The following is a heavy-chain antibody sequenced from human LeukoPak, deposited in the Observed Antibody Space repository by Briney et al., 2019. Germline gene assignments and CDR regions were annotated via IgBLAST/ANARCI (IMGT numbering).Heavy chain of an antibody. V-gene: IGHV3-30*02. CDR2: IRYDGSNK. CDR1: GFTFSSYG. D-gene: IGHD6-19*01. Sequence: PGGSLRLSCAASGFTFSSYGMHWVRQAPGKGLEWVAFIRYDGSNKYYADSVKGRFTISRDNSKNTLYLEMNSLRPEDTAFYYCAKDGGHSSVLYYFESWGQGTLVTVSS. J-gene: IGHJ4*02. CDR3: AKDGGHSSVLYYFES.